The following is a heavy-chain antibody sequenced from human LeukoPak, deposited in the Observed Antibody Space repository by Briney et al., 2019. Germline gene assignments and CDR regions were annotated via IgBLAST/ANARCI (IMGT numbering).Heavy chain of an antibody. CDR1: GFTFSSYC. J-gene: IGHJ6*02. CDR2: IRQDGSEK. Sequence: GGSLRLSCAASGFTFSSYCMSWVRQAPGKGLEWVANIRQDGSEKYYVDPVKGRFTISRDNAKNSLYLQMNSLRAEDTAVYYCARVDGRYYYYYGMDVRGQGTTVTVSS. V-gene: IGHV3-7*01. D-gene: IGHD1-26*01. CDR3: ARVDGRYYYYYGMDV.